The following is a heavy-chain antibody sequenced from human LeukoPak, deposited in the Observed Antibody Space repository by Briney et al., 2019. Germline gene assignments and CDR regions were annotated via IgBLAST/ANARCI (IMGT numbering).Heavy chain of an antibody. CDR1: GFTFDDYA. Sequence: PGGSLRLSCAASGFTFDDYAMHWVRQALGKGLEWVSGISWNSGSIGYADSVKGRFTISRDNAKNSLNLQMNSLRGEDTALYYCAKDLEFGGSHQFYGMDAWGQGTTVTVSS. CDR2: ISWNSGSI. V-gene: IGHV3-9*01. D-gene: IGHD2-15*01. CDR3: AKDLEFGGSHQFYGMDA. J-gene: IGHJ6*02.